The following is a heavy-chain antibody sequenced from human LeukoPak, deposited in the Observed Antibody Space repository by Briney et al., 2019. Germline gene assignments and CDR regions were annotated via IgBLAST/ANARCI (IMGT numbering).Heavy chain of an antibody. CDR1: GYSFSGNG. J-gene: IGHJ4*02. V-gene: IGHV1-18*01. CDR3: ARSGHCSDTGCYAEGIDY. D-gene: IGHD2-2*01. Sequence: ASVNVSCKASGYSFSGNGITWVRQAPGQGLEWMGWISGYNGNTAFAQMFRDRVTMTTDTSTSTAYMELRSLTSDDTAVYYCARSGHCSDTGCYAEGIDYWGQGTLVTVSS. CDR2: ISGYNGNT.